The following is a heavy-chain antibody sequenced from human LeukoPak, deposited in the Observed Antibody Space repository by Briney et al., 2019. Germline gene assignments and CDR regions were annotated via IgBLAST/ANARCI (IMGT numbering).Heavy chain of an antibody. CDR3: ARTYDFGRGPPGDAFDN. CDR1: GFTVSSNY. CDR2: IDARSGIT. D-gene: IGHD3-3*01. Sequence: GGSLRLSCAASGFTVSSNYMSWVRQAPGKGPEWVSYIDARSGITYYADSVQGRFTISRDDARESVFLQMDGLRVDDTAVYYCARTYDFGRGPPGDAFDNWGPGTWVIVSA. J-gene: IGHJ3*02. V-gene: IGHV3-48*01.